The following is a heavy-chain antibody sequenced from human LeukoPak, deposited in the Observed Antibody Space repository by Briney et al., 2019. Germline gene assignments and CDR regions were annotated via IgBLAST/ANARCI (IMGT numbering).Heavy chain of an antibody. Sequence: SQTLSLTCSVSGGSISSSGYYWNWIRQPPGKGLEWIGYIYHSGSTYYNPSLKSRVTMSIDTSKNQFSLKLSSVTAADTAVYYCARGAVEYSSRWFDPWGQGTLVTVSS. V-gene: IGHV4-30-2*01. J-gene: IGHJ5*02. CDR3: ARGAVEYSSRWFDP. CDR2: IYHSGST. D-gene: IGHD5-18*01. CDR1: GGSISSSGYY.